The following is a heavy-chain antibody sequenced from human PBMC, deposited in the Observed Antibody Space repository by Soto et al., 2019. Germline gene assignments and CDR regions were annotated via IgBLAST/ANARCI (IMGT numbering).Heavy chain of an antibody. CDR1: GYSFTSYC. D-gene: IGHD3-10*01. CDR2: IDPSDSYT. J-gene: IGHJ6*02. Sequence: PGESLKSSCKGSGYSFTSYCISWVRHRPGKGLEWMGRIDPSDSYTNYSPSFQGHVTISTDKSSSTAYLQWSSLKASDTAMYYCARHGKSSVITKTYGMDVWGQGTAVTVSS. CDR3: ARHGKSSVITKTYGMDV. V-gene: IGHV5-10-1*01.